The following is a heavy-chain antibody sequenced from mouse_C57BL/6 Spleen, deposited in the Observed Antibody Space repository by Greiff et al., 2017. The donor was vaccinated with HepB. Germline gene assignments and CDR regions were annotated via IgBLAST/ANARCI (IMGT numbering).Heavy chain of an antibody. CDR3: ARYGWLPYYFDY. J-gene: IGHJ2*01. V-gene: IGHV7-3*01. CDR1: GFTFTDYY. D-gene: IGHD2-3*01. CDR2: IRNKANGYTT. Sequence: EVKLVESGGGLVQPGGSLSLSCAASGFTFTDYYMSWVRQPPGKALEWLGFIRNKANGYTTEYSASVKGRFTISRDNSQSIIYLQRNALRAEDSATYYCARYGWLPYYFDYWGQGTTLTVSS.